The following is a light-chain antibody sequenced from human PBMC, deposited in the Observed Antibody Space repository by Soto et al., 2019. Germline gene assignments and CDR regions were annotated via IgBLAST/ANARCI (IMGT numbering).Light chain of an antibody. CDR2: TVT. J-gene: IGLJ1*01. CDR1: SSDVSGQNY. CDR3: SSHAGNNNYV. Sequence: QSALTQPPSASGSPGRSVAISCTGTSSDVSGQNYVCVYRQHPGKAPKLIIYTVTERPSGVPDRFAGSKFGNTASLTVSGLQTEDEADYYRSSHAGNNNYVFGTGTKVTVL. V-gene: IGLV2-8*01.